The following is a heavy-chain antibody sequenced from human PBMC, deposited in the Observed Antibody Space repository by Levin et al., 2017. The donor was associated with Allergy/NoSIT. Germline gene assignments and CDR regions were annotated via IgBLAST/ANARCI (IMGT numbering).Heavy chain of an antibody. CDR3: AKVLSWGGTLDAFDL. CDR2: LFYSGST. CDR1: GASVSSGRYS. V-gene: IGHV4-61*01. Sequence: SETLSLTCSVSGASVSSGRYSWSWIRHPPGKEPEWIGNLFYSGSTNYNPSLRGRVTIALDTSTNQFTLRLTSVTPADPALSYCAKVLSWGGTLDAFDLWGQGTMVTVSS. D-gene: IGHD1-26*01. J-gene: IGHJ3*01.